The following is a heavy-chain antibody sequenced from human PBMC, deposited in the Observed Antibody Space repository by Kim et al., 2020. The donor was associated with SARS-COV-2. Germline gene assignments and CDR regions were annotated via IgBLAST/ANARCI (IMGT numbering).Heavy chain of an antibody. V-gene: IGHV5-51*01. Sequence: SSPSFQGQVTISADKSISTAYLQWSSLKASDTAMYYCARRATVTGDWFDPWGQGTLVTVSS. CDR3: ARRATVTGDWFDP. J-gene: IGHJ5*02. D-gene: IGHD4-4*01.